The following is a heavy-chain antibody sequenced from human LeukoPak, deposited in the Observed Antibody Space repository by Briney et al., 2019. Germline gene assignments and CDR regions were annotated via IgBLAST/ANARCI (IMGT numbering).Heavy chain of an antibody. CDR2: IYYSGST. V-gene: IGHV4-59*01. Sequence: PSETLSLTRTVSGGSISSYYWSWIRQPPGKGLEWIGYIYYSGSTNYNPSLKSRVTISVDTSKNQFSLKLGSVTAADTAVYYCARMYYYDSSGYYYGVEAFDIWGQGTMVTVSS. CDR3: ARMYYYDSSGYYYGVEAFDI. D-gene: IGHD3-22*01. CDR1: GGSISSYY. J-gene: IGHJ3*02.